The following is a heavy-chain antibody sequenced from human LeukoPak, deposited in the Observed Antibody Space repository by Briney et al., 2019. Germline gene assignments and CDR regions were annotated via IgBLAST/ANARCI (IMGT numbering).Heavy chain of an antibody. CDR1: GGSISSYY. Sequence: SETLSLTCNVSGGSISSYYWSWIRQPPGKGLEWIGYIYYSGSTNYNPSPKSRITISVDTSKNQFSLKLSSVTAADTAVYYCARDGRGDSIAVAGTSGPYWYFDLWGRGTLVTVSS. J-gene: IGHJ2*01. V-gene: IGHV4-59*01. CDR2: IYYSGST. CDR3: ARDGRGDSIAVAGTSGPYWYFDL. D-gene: IGHD6-19*01.